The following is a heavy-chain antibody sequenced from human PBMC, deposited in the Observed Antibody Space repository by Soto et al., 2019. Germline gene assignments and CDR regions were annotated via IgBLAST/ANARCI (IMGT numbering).Heavy chain of an antibody. CDR3: ARTYYDILTGSTAYYYYYYMDV. CDR2: IYPGDSDT. Sequence: PGESLKISCKGSGYSFTSYWIGWVRQMPGKGLEWMGIIYPGDSDTRYSPSFQGQVTISADKSISTAYLQWSSLKASDTAMYYCARTYYDILTGSTAYYYYYYMDVWGKGTTVTVSS. J-gene: IGHJ6*03. CDR1: GYSFTSYW. V-gene: IGHV5-51*01. D-gene: IGHD3-9*01.